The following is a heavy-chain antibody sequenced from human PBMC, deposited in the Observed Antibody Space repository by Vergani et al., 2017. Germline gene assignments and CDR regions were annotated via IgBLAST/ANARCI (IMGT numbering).Heavy chain of an antibody. J-gene: IGHJ3*02. CDR3: AKVGRSEVAGTLGAFDI. Sequence: EVQLVESGGGLVQPGGSLRLSCAASGSTFSSYAMSWVRQAPGKGLEWVSTLSASDRRTDYADSVKGRFTISRDNSKNTLFLLMNSLRPEDTAVYYCAKVGRSEVAGTLGAFDIWGQGRMVTVSS. D-gene: IGHD6-19*01. CDR2: LSASDRRT. CDR1: GSTFSSYA. V-gene: IGHV3-23*04.